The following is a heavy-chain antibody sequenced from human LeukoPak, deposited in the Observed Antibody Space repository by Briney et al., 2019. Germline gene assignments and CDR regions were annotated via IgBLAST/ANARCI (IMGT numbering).Heavy chain of an antibody. CDR3: ARNYGRTSRYFDY. CDR1: GYTFTDYY. Sequence: ASVKVSCKASGYTFTDYYIHWVRQAPGQGLEWMGWISPGTGGTNYAQNFQGRVTMTRDTSISTAYMELSGLRSDDTALYFCARNYGRTSRYFDYWGQGPLVTVPS. J-gene: IGHJ4*02. D-gene: IGHD4-23*01. V-gene: IGHV1-2*02. CDR2: ISPGTGGT.